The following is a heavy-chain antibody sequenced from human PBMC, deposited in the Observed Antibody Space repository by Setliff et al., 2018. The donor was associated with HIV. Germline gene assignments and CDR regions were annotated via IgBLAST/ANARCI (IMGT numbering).Heavy chain of an antibody. CDR1: GYSISSGFY. J-gene: IGHJ5*02. CDR2: IYRSGST. V-gene: IGHV4-38-2*02. D-gene: IGHD2-8*01. Sequence: PSETLSLTCAVSGYSISSGFYWGWIRQPPGKGLEWIGSIYRSGSTYYNPSLRSRVTISVDTSKNQFSLKLSSVTAADTAVYYCARDAPTVYANGWFDPWGQGTLVTVSS. CDR3: ARDAPTVYANGWFDP.